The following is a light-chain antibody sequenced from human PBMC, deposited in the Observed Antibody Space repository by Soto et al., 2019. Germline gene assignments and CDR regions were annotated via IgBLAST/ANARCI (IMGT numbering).Light chain of an antibody. CDR2: TLS. Sequence: DIVMTQSPLSLPVTPGEPASISCRSSQSLLHSNGYNYLDWYLQKPGQSPQLLIYTLSYRASGVPDRFSGSGSGTDFTLKISRVEAEDVGVYYCMQRIEFPITFGQGIRLEIK. J-gene: IGKJ5*01. CDR3: MQRIEFPIT. V-gene: IGKV2-40*01. CDR1: QSLLHSNGYNY.